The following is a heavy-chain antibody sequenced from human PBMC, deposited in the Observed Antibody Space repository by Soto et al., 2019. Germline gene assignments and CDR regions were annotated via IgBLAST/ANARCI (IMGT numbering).Heavy chain of an antibody. V-gene: IGHV4-34*01. CDR3: ARARRVIGSSIARASHYYYGMDA. CDR1: GGSFSGYY. Sequence: SETLSLTCAVYGGSFSGYYWSWIRQPPGKGLEWIGEINHSGSTNYNPSLKSRVTISVDTSKNQFSLKLSSVTAADTAVYYCARARRVIGSSIARASHYYYGMDAWGQGTTVTVSS. CDR2: INHSGST. J-gene: IGHJ6*02. D-gene: IGHD6-6*01.